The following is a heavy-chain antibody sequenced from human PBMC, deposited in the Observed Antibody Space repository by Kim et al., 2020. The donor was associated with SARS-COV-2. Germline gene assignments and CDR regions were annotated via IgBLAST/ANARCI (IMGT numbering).Heavy chain of an antibody. V-gene: IGHV3-33*06. CDR2: IWYDGSNK. CDR3: AKTGLVAAAGGFDY. Sequence: GGSLRLSCAASGFTFSSYGMHWVRQAPGKGLEWVAVIWYDGSNKYYADSVKGRFTISRDNSKNTLYLQMNSLRAEDTAVYYCAKTGLVAAAGGFDYWGQGTLVTVSS. CDR1: GFTFSSYG. D-gene: IGHD6-13*01. J-gene: IGHJ4*02.